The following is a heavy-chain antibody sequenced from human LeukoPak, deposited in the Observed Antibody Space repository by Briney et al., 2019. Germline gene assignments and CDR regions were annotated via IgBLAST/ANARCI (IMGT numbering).Heavy chain of an antibody. CDR3: AKHRGYSYGSLGMDV. J-gene: IGHJ6*02. V-gene: IGHV3-30*18. D-gene: IGHD5-18*01. CDR1: GFTFSSYG. Sequence: GGSLRLSCAASGFTFSSYGTHWVRQAPGKGLEWVAVISYDGSNKYYADSVKGRFTTSRDNPKNTLYLQMNSLRAEDTAVYYCAKHRGYSYGSLGMDVWGQGTTVTVSS. CDR2: ISYDGSNK.